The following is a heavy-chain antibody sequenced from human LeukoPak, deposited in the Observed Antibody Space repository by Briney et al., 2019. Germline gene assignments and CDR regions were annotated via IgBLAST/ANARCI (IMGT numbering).Heavy chain of an antibody. Sequence: PSETLSLTCTVSGGSISSSSYYWGWIRQPPGKGLEWIGSIYYSGSTYYNPSLKSRVTISVDTSKNQFSLKLSSVTAADTAVYYRARHGVAVAVDYWGQGTLVTVSS. V-gene: IGHV4-39*01. CDR3: ARHGVAVAVDY. J-gene: IGHJ4*02. D-gene: IGHD6-19*01. CDR2: IYYSGST. CDR1: GGSISSSSYY.